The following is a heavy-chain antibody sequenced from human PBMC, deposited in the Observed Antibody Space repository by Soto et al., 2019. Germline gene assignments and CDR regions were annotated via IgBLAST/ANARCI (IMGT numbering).Heavy chain of an antibody. Sequence: GGSLXLSCAASGFNFSSYVMHWVRQTPGKGLEWVAFISHDGNNKYYADSVKGRFTISRDNSKNTLYLQMNSLRAEDMAVYYCARFSPRNYSSSPYYYYGLDVWGQGTTVTVSS. V-gene: IGHV3-30*14. CDR1: GFNFSSYV. CDR2: ISHDGNNK. CDR3: ARFSPRNYSSSPYYYYGLDV. D-gene: IGHD6-13*01. J-gene: IGHJ6*02.